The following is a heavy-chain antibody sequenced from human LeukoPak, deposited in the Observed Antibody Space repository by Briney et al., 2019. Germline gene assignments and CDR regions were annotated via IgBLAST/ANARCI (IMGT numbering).Heavy chain of an antibody. CDR1: GYTFTGYY. CDR3: ARGIIYSSSWYWFDP. D-gene: IGHD6-13*01. CDR2: INPNSGGT. J-gene: IGHJ5*02. V-gene: IGHV1-2*02. Sequence: ASVKVSCKASGYTFTGYYMHWVRQAPGQGLEWMGWINPNSGGTNCAQKFQGRVTMTRDTSISTAYMELSRLRSDDTAVYYCARGIIYSSSWYWFDPWGQGTLVTVSS.